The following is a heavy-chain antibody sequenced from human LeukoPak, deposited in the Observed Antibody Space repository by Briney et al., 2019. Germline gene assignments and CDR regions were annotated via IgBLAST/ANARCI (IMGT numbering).Heavy chain of an antibody. J-gene: IGHJ4*02. D-gene: IGHD1-26*01. CDR3: AKGRHSGSYSDH. CDR1: GFTFSSYG. CDR2: ISYDGSNK. V-gene: IGHV3-30*18. Sequence: GGSLRLSCAASGFTFSSYGMHWVRQAPGKGLEWGAVISYDGSNKYYADSVKGRFTISRDNSKNTLYLQMNSLRAEDTAVCYCAKGRHSGSYSDHWGQGTLVTVSS.